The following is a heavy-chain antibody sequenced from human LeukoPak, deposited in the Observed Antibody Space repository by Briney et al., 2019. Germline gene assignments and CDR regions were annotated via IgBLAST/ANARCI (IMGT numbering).Heavy chain of an antibody. D-gene: IGHD2-15*01. V-gene: IGHV4-39*01. CDR3: ARHSGGFSGGGGFDY. Sequence: SETLSLTCTVSGGSISSSSYYWGWIRQPPGKGLEWIGSIYYSGSTYYNPSLKSRVTISVDTSKNQFSLKLSSVTAADTAVYYCARHSGGFSGGGGFDYWGQGTLVTVSS. CDR1: GGSISSSSYY. CDR2: IYYSGST. J-gene: IGHJ4*02.